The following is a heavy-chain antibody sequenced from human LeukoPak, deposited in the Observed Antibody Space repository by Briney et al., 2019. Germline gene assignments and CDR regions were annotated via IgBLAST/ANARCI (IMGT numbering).Heavy chain of an antibody. CDR2: IHDSGTT. J-gene: IGHJ3*02. CDR3: ARAPPYDTSTGDAFDM. V-gene: IGHV4-59*01. Sequence: SETLSLTCTVSGGSISNYYWNWIRQPPGKGLEWIGHIHDSGTTKYNLSLKSRVTLPVDTSNNQFSLWLTSVTAADTAVYYCARAPPYDTSTGDAFDMWGQGTVVTVYS. CDR1: GGSISNYY. D-gene: IGHD3-9*01.